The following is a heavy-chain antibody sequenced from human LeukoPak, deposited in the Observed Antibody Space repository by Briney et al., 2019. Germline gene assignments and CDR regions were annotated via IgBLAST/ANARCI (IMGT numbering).Heavy chain of an antibody. J-gene: IGHJ4*02. CDR1: GGSISSYY. CDR2: IYYSGST. Sequence: PSETLSLTCTVSGGSISSYYWSWIRQPPGKGLEWIGYIYYSGSTNYNPSLKSRVTISVDTSKNQFSLKLSSVTAADTAVYYCARGRYSSGWYVGYYFDYWGQGTLVTVSS. CDR3: ARGRYSSGWYVGYYFDY. D-gene: IGHD6-19*01. V-gene: IGHV4-59*08.